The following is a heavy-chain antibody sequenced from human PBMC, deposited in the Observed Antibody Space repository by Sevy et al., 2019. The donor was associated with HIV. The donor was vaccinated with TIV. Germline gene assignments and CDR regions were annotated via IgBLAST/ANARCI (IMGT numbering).Heavy chain of an antibody. J-gene: IGHJ4*02. V-gene: IGHV3-53*01. CDR2: IYSGGST. Sequence: GGSLRLSCAASGFTVSSNYMSWVRQAPGKGLEWVSVIYSGGSTYYADSVKGRFTISRDNSKNTLYLQMNSLRAEDTAVYYCASTMAGTFYFDYWGQGTLVTVSS. D-gene: IGHD6-19*01. CDR3: ASTMAGTFYFDY. CDR1: GFTVSSNY.